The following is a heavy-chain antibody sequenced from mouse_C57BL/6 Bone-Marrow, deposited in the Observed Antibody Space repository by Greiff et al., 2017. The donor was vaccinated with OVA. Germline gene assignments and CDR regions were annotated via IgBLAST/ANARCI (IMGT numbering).Heavy chain of an antibody. Sequence: EVQLQQSGPVLVKPGASVKMSCKASGYTFTDYYMNWVKQSPGKSLEWIGVINPYNGGTSYKQKFKGKATLTVDKSSSTAYMELNSLTSEDSAVYYCARSDYSSDYWGQGTTLTVSS. CDR1: GYTFTDYY. CDR3: ARSDYSSDY. V-gene: IGHV1-19*01. J-gene: IGHJ2*01. CDR2: INPYNGGT. D-gene: IGHD2-5*01.